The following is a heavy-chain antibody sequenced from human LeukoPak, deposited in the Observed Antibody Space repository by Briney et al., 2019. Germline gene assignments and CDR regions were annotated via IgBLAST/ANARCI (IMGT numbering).Heavy chain of an antibody. CDR1: GGSFSGYY. V-gene: IGHV4-34*01. CDR2: INHSGST. J-gene: IGHJ4*02. CDR3: ARVVEGSDSSGYYLLY. Sequence: PSETLSLTCAVYGGSFSGYYWSWIRQAPGKGLEWIWEINHSGSTNDNPSLKSRLSISVDTSKNQFSLKLSSVTAADTAVYYCARVVEGSDSSGYYLLYWGQGTLVTVSS. D-gene: IGHD3-22*01.